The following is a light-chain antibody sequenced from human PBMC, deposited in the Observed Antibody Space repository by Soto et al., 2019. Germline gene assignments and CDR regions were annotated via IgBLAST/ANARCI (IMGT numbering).Light chain of an antibody. CDR1: QSVSSN. J-gene: IGKJ1*01. V-gene: IGKV3-15*01. CDR2: GAS. Sequence: IVMTQSPATLSVSPGERATLSCRASQSVSSNLAWYQQKPGQAPRLLIYGASTRATGIPARFSGSGSGTEFTLTISSLQSEDFAVYYCQQYNNCPPVTFGQGTKVEIX. CDR3: QQYNNCPPVT.